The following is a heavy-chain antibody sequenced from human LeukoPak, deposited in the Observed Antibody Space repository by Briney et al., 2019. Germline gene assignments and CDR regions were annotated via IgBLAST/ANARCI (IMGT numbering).Heavy chain of an antibody. D-gene: IGHD3-10*01. CDR1: GYTFTNYW. Sequence: GESLEIPCKASGYTFTNYWIGWVRQMPGRGLEWMGIMYPGDSDTRYSPSFQGQVTISADKSISTAYLQWSSLKASDTAMYYCAASTYGSGSYVGFDSWGQGTLVTVSS. CDR2: MYPGDSDT. CDR3: AASTYGSGSYVGFDS. V-gene: IGHV5-51*01. J-gene: IGHJ4*02.